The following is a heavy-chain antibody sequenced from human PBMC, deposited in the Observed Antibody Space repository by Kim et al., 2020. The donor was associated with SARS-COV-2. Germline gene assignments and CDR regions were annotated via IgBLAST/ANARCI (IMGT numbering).Heavy chain of an antibody. J-gene: IGHJ5*02. CDR2: ISSSGSTI. Sequence: GGSLRLSCAASGFTFSDYYMSWIRQAPGKGLEWVSYISSSGSTIYYADSVKGRFTISRDNAKNSLYLQMNSLRAEDTAVYYCARERAAGITVDWFDPWGQGTLVTVSS. CDR1: GFTFSDYY. CDR3: ARERAAGITVDWFDP. D-gene: IGHD6-13*01. V-gene: IGHV3-11*01.